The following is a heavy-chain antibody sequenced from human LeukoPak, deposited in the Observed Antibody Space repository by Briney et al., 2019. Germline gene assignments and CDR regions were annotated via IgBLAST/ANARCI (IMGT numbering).Heavy chain of an antibody. CDR2: LLYDERN. V-gene: IGHV3-33*01. Sequence: PGGCLRLSCAASGFPFRSYGMHWGRQAPGEGLEWVARLLYDERNDYTNSVKGRVTISRDNSKNMLYLQIYNLRVYDTPMYYCARHLSAPYHLWGQGPLVPVSS. CDR3: ARHLSAPYHL. J-gene: IGHJ1*01. D-gene: IGHD2-2*01. CDR1: GFPFRSYG.